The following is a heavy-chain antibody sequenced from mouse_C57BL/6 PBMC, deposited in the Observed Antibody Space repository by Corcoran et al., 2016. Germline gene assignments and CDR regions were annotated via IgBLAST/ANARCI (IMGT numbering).Heavy chain of an antibody. CDR2: IYPGDGDT. V-gene: IGHV1-80*01. CDR1: GYAFSSYW. J-gene: IGHJ4*01. CDR3: ARSGYYGSSLYAMDY. D-gene: IGHD1-1*01. Sequence: QVQLQQSGAELVKPGASVKISCKASGYAFSSYWMNWVKQRPGKGLEWIGQIYPGDGDTNYNGKFKGKATLTADKSYSTAYMQLSSLTSEDSAVDCWARSGYYGSSLYAMDYWGQGTAVTVSS.